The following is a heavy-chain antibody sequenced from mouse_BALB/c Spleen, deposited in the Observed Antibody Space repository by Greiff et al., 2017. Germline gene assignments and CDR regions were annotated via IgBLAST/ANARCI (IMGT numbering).Heavy chain of an antibody. CDR2: INPSNGGT. CDR1: GYTFTSYY. CDR3: TRSDSSGPLDY. J-gene: IGHJ2*01. Sequence: VQLQQPGAELVKPGASVKLSCKASGYTFTSYYMYWVKQRPGQGLEWIGGINPSNGGTNFNEKFKSKATLTVDKSSSTAYMQLSSLTSEDSAVYYCTRSDSSGPLDYWGQGTTLTVSS. V-gene: IGHV1S81*02. D-gene: IGHD3-2*01.